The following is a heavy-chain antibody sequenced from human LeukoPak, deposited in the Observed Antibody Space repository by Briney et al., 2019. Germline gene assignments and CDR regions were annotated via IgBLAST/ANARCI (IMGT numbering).Heavy chain of an antibody. D-gene: IGHD2-8*01. V-gene: IGHV4-59*01. Sequence: SEILSLTCTVSGGSISSYYWSWIRQPPGKGLEWIGYIYYSRSTNYNPSLKSRVTISVDTSKNQFSLKLSSVTAADTAVYYCAIGMYSTDYWGQGTLVTVSS. CDR2: IYYSRST. CDR1: GGSISSYY. J-gene: IGHJ4*02. CDR3: AIGMYSTDY.